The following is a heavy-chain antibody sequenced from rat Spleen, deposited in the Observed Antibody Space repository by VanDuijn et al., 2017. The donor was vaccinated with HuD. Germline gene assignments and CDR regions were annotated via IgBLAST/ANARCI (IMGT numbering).Heavy chain of an antibody. CDR3: VRHDDY. CDR2: ISYDGSST. CDR1: GFTFNNYW. V-gene: IGHV5-29*01. J-gene: IGHJ2*01. Sequence: EVQLVESGGGQVQPGRSLKLSCVASGFTFNNYWMTWIRQAPGKGLEWVATISYDGSSTYYRDSVKGRFTISRDNAKSTLYLQMDSLRSEDTATYYCVRHDDYWGQGVMVTVSS.